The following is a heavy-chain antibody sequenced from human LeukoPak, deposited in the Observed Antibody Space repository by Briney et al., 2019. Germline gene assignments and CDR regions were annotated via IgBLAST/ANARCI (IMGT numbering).Heavy chain of an antibody. CDR1: GGSFSGYY. CDR2: INHSGST. CDR3: AGVLLWLGEQP. V-gene: IGHV4-34*01. Sequence: SETLSLTCAVYGGSFSGYYWSWIRQPPGKGLEWIGEINHSGSTNYNPSLKSRVTISVDTSKNQFSLKLSSVTAADTAVYYCAGVLLWLGEQPWGQGTLVTVSS. D-gene: IGHD3-10*01. J-gene: IGHJ5*02.